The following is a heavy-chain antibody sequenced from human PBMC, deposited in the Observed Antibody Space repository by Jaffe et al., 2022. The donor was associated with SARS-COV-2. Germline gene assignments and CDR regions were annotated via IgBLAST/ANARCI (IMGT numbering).Heavy chain of an antibody. CDR1: GYTLTELS. CDR3: ASGVDPVVVVAATTGGLDY. V-gene: IGHV1-24*01. CDR2: FDPEDGET. D-gene: IGHD2-15*01. Sequence: QVQLVQSGAEVKKPGASVKVSCKVSGYTLTELSMHWVRQAPGKGLEWMGGFDPEDGETIYAQKFQGRVTMTEDTSTDTAYMELSSLRSEDTAVYYCASGVDPVVVVAATTGGLDYWGQGTLVTVSS. J-gene: IGHJ4*02.